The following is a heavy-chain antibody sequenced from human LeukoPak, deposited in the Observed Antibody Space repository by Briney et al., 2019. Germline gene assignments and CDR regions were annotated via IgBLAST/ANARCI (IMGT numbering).Heavy chain of an antibody. CDR2: ISPGDSDT. CDR3: ARLGGFLVVPPAWGSDNWFDP. D-gene: IGHD3-16*01. J-gene: IGHJ5*02. CDR1: GYSFTTYW. Sequence: GESLKISCKASGYSFTTYWIGWVRQMPGKGLEWMGIISPGDSDTKYSPSFQDQVTISADKSITTAYLQWSSLKASDTAIYYCARLGGFLVVPPAWGSDNWFDPWGQGTLVTVSS. V-gene: IGHV5-51*01.